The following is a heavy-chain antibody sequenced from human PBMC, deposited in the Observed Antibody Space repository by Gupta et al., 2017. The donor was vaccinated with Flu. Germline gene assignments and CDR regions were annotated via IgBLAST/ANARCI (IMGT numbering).Heavy chain of an antibody. CDR3: AKEGSGWSENWFDP. CDR2: INPNSGGT. CDR1: GYTFTGYY. V-gene: IGHV1-2*02. D-gene: IGHD6-19*01. Sequence: QVQLVQSGAEVKKPGASVKVSCKASGYTFTGYYMNWVRQAPGQGLEWMGWINPNSGGTNYAQKFEGRVTMTRDTSISIAYMELSRLTSDDTAVYYCAKEGSGWSENWFDPWGQGTLVTVSS. J-gene: IGHJ5*02.